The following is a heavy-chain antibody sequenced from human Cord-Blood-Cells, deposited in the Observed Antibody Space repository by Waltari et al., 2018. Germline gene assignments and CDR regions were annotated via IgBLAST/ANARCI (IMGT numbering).Heavy chain of an antibody. J-gene: IGHJ4*02. V-gene: IGHV5-51*01. Sequence: EVQLVQSGAEVKKPGESLKISCKGSGYSFTSYWICSARQIPGQGLEWMGIIYPGESDNRYSPSFPGQVPILADKSLSTAYLQWGSLKASDTAMYYCARVPGKGMVRGVRAFDYWGQGTLVTVSS. D-gene: IGHD3-10*01. CDR3: ARVPGKGMVRGVRAFDY. CDR1: GYSFTSYW. CDR2: IYPGESDN.